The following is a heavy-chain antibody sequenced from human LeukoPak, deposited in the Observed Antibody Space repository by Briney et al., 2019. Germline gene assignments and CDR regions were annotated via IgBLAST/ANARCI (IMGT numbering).Heavy chain of an antibody. CDR2: IRRGTNTYTT. CDR3: TRDGGEGGNSAFDI. V-gene: IGHV3-72*01. Sequence: GGSLRPSCAASEFTFTDYILDWVRQAPGKGLEWVVRIRRGTNTYTTEYAASVKGRFTISRDDSKDSLYLHMNSLKTEDTAVYYCTRDGGEGGNSAFDIWGQGTMVTVSS. CDR1: EFTFTDYI. J-gene: IGHJ3*02. D-gene: IGHD4-23*01.